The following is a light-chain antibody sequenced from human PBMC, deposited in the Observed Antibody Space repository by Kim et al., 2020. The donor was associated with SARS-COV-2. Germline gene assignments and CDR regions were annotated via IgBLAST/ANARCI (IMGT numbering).Light chain of an antibody. CDR2: END. V-gene: IGLV6-57*01. CDR1: SGSVASNF. Sequence: NFMLTQPHSVSESPGKTVTISCTRSSGSVASNFVQWHQQRPGSSPTTVIYENDQRPAGVPDRFSGSIDRSSNSASLSISGLETEDEADYYCQSYDDHNWVFGGGTQLTVL. CDR3: QSYDDHNWV. J-gene: IGLJ3*02.